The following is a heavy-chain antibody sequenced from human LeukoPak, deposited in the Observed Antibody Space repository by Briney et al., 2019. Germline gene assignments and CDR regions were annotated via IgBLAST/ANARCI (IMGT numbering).Heavy chain of an antibody. Sequence: PGRSLRLSCAAAGFPFSRYGMYWVRQAPGKGLEWVALISYDKSHRYYADSVKGRFTIPRDNSKDTMHLQMNSLRAEDTAVYYCAKSPDTWNYGFLEYWGQGTLVTVSS. CDR1: GFPFSRYG. CDR2: ISYDKSHR. D-gene: IGHD1-7*01. J-gene: IGHJ4*02. CDR3: AKSPDTWNYGFLEY. V-gene: IGHV3-30*18.